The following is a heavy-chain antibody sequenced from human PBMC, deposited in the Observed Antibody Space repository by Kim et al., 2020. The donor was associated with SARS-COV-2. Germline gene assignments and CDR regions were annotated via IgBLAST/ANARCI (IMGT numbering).Heavy chain of an antibody. D-gene: IGHD6-13*01. CDR3: AKDQQLVHHY. J-gene: IGHJ4*02. V-gene: IGHV3-23*03. Sequence: GGSLRLSCAASGFTFSSYAMSWVRQAPGKGLEWVSVIYSGGSSTYYADSVKGRFTISRDNSKNTLYLQMNSLRAEDTAVYYCAKDQQLVHHYWGQGTLVTVSS. CDR2: IYSGGSST. CDR1: GFTFSSYA.